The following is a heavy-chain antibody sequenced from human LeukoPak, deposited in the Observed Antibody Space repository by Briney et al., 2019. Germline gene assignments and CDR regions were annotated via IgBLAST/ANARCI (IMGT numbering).Heavy chain of an antibody. Sequence: GGSLRLSCAASGFTFNSYAMSWVRQAPGKGLVWVSRINTDGTMTTYADSVRDRFTISRDNAKNTSYLQMNSLRDDDTAVYYCSLVGQNTFDIWGQGTMVTVSS. J-gene: IGHJ3*02. D-gene: IGHD2/OR15-2a*01. CDR3: SLVGQNTFDI. V-gene: IGHV3-74*01. CDR1: GFTFNSYA. CDR2: INTDGTMT.